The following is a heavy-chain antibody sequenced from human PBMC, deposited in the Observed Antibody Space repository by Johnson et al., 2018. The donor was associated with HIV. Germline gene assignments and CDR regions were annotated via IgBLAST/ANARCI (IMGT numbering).Heavy chain of an antibody. D-gene: IGHD6-6*01. CDR1: GFTFSSYS. CDR3: ARDSSNSFRFEMYAFDI. V-gene: IGHV3-30-3*01. J-gene: IGHJ3*02. Sequence: QVQLVESGGGVVQPGRSLRLSCAASGFTFSSYSMYWVRQDPGKGLEWVAVLSYDGINQYYADSVKGRFTISRDNSKNTLYLQMNSLRPEDTAVYYCARDSSNSFRFEMYAFDIWGQGTMVTVSS. CDR2: LSYDGINQ.